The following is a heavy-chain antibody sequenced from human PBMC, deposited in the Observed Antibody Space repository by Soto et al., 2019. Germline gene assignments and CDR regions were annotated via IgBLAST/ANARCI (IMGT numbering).Heavy chain of an antibody. CDR3: ARARVWGTYRYPHWFDP. CDR1: GASFSGYY. D-gene: IGHD3-16*02. CDR2: INHSGVT. Sequence: QVHLQQWGAGLLKPSETLSLTCVVYGASFSGYYWSWIRQPPGKGLEWIGEINHSGVTEHNPSLKRRVTMSVDMSMSQVYLNLNSVTAADTAVYYCARARVWGTYRYPHWFDPWGQGTLVTVSS. V-gene: IGHV4-34*01. J-gene: IGHJ5*02.